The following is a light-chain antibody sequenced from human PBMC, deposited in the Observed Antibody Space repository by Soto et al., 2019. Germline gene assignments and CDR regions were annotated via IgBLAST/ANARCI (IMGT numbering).Light chain of an antibody. CDR2: DAS. CDR3: QHYTDDPFT. Sequence: DIQMTQSPSTLSASIGDRVTITCRASQSVSGWLAWYQQKPGKAPKLLIYDASSLESGVPSRFRGSGSGTEFTLTISSLQPDDFATYSCQHYTDDPFTFGQGTRLEIK. CDR1: QSVSGW. J-gene: IGKJ5*01. V-gene: IGKV1-5*01.